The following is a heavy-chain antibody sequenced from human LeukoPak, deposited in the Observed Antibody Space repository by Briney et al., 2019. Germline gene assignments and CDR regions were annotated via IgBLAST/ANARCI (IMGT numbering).Heavy chain of an antibody. J-gene: IGHJ4*02. CDR3: AKTPPDWNDEALYFDY. CDR2: ISGSGGST. D-gene: IGHD1-1*01. CDR1: GFTFSSYA. Sequence: QPGGSLRLSCAASGFTFSSYAMSRVRQAPGKGLEWVSAISGSGGSTYYADSVKGRFTISRDNSKNTLYLQMNSLRAEDTAVYYCAKTPPDWNDEALYFDYWGQGTLVTVSS. V-gene: IGHV3-23*01.